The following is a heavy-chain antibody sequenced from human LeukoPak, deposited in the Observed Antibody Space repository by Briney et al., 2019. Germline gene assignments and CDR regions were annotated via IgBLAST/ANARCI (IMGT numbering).Heavy chain of an antibody. D-gene: IGHD3-16*01. CDR1: GFTVSDNN. CDR2: LHRDGSV. Sequence: GGSLRLSCAASGFTVSDNNMIWVRQAPGRGLEWVSTLHRDGSVRYADSVNGRFTISRDDSKNTLSLQMSSLRDEDTAVYYCVRVHGGGYWGQGTLVTVSS. V-gene: IGHV3-53*01. CDR3: VRVHGGGY. J-gene: IGHJ4*02.